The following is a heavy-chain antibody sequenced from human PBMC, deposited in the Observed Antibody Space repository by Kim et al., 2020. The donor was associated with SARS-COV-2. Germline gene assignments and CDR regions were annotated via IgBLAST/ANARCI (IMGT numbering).Heavy chain of an antibody. V-gene: IGHV3-43*01. Sequence: GGSLRLSCAASGFTFEDYTMHWVRQAPGKGLEWVSFITWDGDTTYYADSVKGRFTVSRDNSKNSLYLQMNSLRTEDTALYYCAKDNLSDHYDFWSGNPLDYWGQETLVTASS. CDR1: GFTFEDYT. D-gene: IGHD3-3*01. CDR3: AKDNLSDHYDFWSGNPLDY. CDR2: ITWDGDTT. J-gene: IGHJ4*02.